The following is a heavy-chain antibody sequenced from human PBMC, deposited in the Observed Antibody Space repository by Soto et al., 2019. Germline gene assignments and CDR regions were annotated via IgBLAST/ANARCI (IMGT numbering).Heavy chain of an antibody. CDR2: FSLSGTT. D-gene: IGHD2-8*02. CDR3: ARGMTPPGAPAWYYFDS. CDR1: GASITGSFF. J-gene: IGHJ4*02. V-gene: IGHV4-4*07. Sequence: SETLSLTCTVSGASITGSFFCSWIRQPAGKGLEWIGRFSLSGTTNYNPSLRSRVTMSADVSKNQFSLRLTSVTAADTALYYCARGMTPPGAPAWYYFDSWGQGTLVTVSS.